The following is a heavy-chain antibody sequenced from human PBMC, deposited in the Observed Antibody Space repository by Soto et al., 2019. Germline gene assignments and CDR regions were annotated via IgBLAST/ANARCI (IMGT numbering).Heavy chain of an antibody. CDR1: GGSFSGYY. CDR2: INHSGST. V-gene: IGHV4-34*01. CDR3: ARATTRTINFFYTDV. D-gene: IGHD5-12*01. J-gene: IGHJ6*03. Sequence: SETLSLTCAVFGGSFSGYYWRWIRQPPGKGLEWIGEINHSGSTNYNPSLKSRVTISVDTSKNQFSLKVRSVTAADTAVYFCARATTRTINFFYTDVWGKGTTVTVSS.